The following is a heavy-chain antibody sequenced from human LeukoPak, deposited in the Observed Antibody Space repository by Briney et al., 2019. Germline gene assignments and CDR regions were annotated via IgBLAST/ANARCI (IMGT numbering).Heavy chain of an antibody. CDR1: GLTFTKSA. V-gene: IGHV3-23*01. J-gene: IGHJ1*01. CDR3: VESTSGVSTPFQH. Sequence: PGGSLRLSCAASGLTFTKSAMGWVRQAPGKGLDWVSIISGSGTITFYADSVKRRFTISRDNSKNTVYLEMNSLRAEDTAVYYCVESTSGVSTPFQHWGQGTLVTVSS. CDR2: ISGSGTIT. D-gene: IGHD3-10*01.